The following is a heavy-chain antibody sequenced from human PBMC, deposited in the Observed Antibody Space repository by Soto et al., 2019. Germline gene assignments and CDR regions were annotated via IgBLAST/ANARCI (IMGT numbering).Heavy chain of an antibody. D-gene: IGHD5-18*01. CDR3: VRERSGYSYADS. Sequence: PGGSLRLSCAASGFTFSSYAISWVRQAPGKGLEWVSAISVSGANTYYADSVKGRFTISRDNSKNTLYLQMNSLRAEDSAMYYCVRERSGYSYADSWGQGTLVTVS. V-gene: IGHV3-23*01. CDR1: GFTFSSYA. J-gene: IGHJ4*02. CDR2: ISVSGANT.